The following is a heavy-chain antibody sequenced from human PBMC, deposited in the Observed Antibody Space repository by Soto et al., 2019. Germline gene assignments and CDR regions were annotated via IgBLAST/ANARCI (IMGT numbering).Heavy chain of an antibody. D-gene: IGHD3-22*01. CDR3: ARGGYYYDSSGYYYLDY. CDR1: GFTFSSYA. Sequence: GGSLRLSCAASGFTFSSYAMHWVRQAPGEGLEWVAVISYDGSNKYYADSVKGRFTISRDNSKNTLYLQMNSLRAEDTAVYYCARGGYYYDSSGYYYLDYWGQGTLVTVSS. J-gene: IGHJ4*02. V-gene: IGHV3-30-3*01. CDR2: ISYDGSNK.